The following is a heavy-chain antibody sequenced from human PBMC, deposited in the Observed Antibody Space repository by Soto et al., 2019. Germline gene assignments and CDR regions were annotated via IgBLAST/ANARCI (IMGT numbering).Heavy chain of an antibody. Sequence: QLQLQESGSGLVKPSQTLSLTCAVSGGSISSGGYSWSWIRQPPGKGLEWIGYIYHSGSTYYNPSLKSRLNISVDWSKIQFSLKLSSVTAAHTAVYYWARGMTPVTTLDYWGQGTLVTVSS. CDR1: GGSISSGGYS. J-gene: IGHJ4*02. D-gene: IGHD4-17*01. V-gene: IGHV4-30-2*01. CDR3: ARGMTPVTTLDY. CDR2: IYHSGST.